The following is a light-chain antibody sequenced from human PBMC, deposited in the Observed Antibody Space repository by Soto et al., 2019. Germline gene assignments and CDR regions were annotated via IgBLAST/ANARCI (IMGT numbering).Light chain of an antibody. V-gene: IGLV2-14*01. CDR2: AVS. J-gene: IGLJ1*01. CDR3: SSYTTSSLYV. Sequence: QSALTQPTSVSGSPGQSITISCTGTSSDIGGYNSVSWYQQHPGKAPKLVIYAVSNRPSGVSSRFSGSKSGNTASLTMSGLQAEDEATYYCSSYTTSSLYVFGTGTKVT. CDR1: SSDIGGYNS.